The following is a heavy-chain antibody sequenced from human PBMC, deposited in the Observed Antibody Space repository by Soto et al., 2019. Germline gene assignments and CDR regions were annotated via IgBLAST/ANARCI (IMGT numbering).Heavy chain of an antibody. V-gene: IGHV1-18*04. Sequence: ASVKVSCKASGYTFTIYGISWVLQSPLQWLEWMGWISAYNGNTNYAQKLQGRVTMTTDTSTSTAYMELRSLRSDDTAVYYCARYLGVVPAAMMYYGMDVWGQGTTVTVSS. J-gene: IGHJ6*02. CDR2: ISAYNGNT. D-gene: IGHD2-2*01. CDR1: GYTFTIYG. CDR3: ARYLGVVPAAMMYYGMDV.